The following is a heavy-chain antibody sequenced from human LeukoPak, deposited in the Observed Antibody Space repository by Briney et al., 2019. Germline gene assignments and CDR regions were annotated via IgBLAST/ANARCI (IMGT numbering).Heavy chain of an antibody. V-gene: IGHV1-2*02. Sequence: ASVKVSCKASGYTFTGYYIHWVRQAPGQGLEWMGWINPNSGVTNYAQKLQGRVTITRDTSIDTAYMQLSRLRSDDTAVYYCAKDRYGDYEAPFHYYMDAWGRGTTVTVSS. CDR2: INPNSGVT. D-gene: IGHD5-12*01. J-gene: IGHJ6*03. CDR1: GYTFTGYY. CDR3: AKDRYGDYEAPFHYYMDA.